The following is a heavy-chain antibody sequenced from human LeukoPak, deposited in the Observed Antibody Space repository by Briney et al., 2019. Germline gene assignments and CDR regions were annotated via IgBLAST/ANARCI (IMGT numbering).Heavy chain of an antibody. V-gene: IGHV3-23*01. CDR1: GFTFNTYA. Sequence: GGSLRLSCAASGFTFNTYAMSWVRQAPGKGLEWVSAISDSGGSAYYADSVKGRFTISRDNSKNTLYLQMNSLRAEDTAVYYCAGRGSGSYFDYWGQGTLVTVSS. J-gene: IGHJ4*02. D-gene: IGHD3-10*01. CDR3: AGRGSGSYFDY. CDR2: ISDSGGSA.